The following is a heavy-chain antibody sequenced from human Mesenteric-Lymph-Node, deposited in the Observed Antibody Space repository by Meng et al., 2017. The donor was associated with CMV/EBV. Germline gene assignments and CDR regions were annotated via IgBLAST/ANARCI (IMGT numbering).Heavy chain of an antibody. D-gene: IGHD3-10*01. Sequence: GGSLRLSCAASGFTFSSYEMNWVRQAPGKGLEWVSYISSSGSTIYYADSVKGRFTISRDNAKNSLYLQMNSLRAEDTAVYYCAKQRGSYGMDVWGQGTTVTVSS. CDR3: AKQRGSYGMDV. J-gene: IGHJ6*02. CDR2: ISSSGSTI. V-gene: IGHV3-48*03. CDR1: GFTFSSYE.